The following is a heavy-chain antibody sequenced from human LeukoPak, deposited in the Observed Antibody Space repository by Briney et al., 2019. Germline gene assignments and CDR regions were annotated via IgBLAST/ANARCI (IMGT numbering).Heavy chain of an antibody. Sequence: GGSLRLSCAASGFTFSSYSMNWVRQAPRKGLEWVSFISSSYSYIYYADSVKGRFTISRDNAKNSLYLQMNSLRAEDTAVYYCARGLTVVRGNIIRSVDYWGQGTLVAVSS. V-gene: IGHV3-21*01. J-gene: IGHJ4*02. CDR2: ISSSYSYI. D-gene: IGHD3-10*01. CDR1: GFTFSSYS. CDR3: ARGLTVVRGNIIRSVDY.